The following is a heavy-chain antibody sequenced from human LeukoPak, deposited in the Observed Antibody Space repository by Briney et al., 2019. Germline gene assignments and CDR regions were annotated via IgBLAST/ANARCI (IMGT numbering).Heavy chain of an antibody. J-gene: IGHJ6*03. Sequence: SETLSLTCTVSGGSISSYYWGWIRQPPGKGLEWIGYIYYSGSTNYNPSLKSRVTISVDTSKNQFSLKLSSVTAADTAVYYCARVGRFGDFPVYYYYYYMDVWGKGTTVTISS. CDR2: IYYSGST. CDR3: ARVGRFGDFPVYYYYYYMDV. CDR1: GGSISSYY. V-gene: IGHV4-59*01. D-gene: IGHD3-10*01.